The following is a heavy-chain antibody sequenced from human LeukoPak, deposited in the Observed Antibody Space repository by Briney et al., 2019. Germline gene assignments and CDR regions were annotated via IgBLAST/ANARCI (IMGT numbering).Heavy chain of an antibody. CDR2: INPSGGTT. CDR3: ARDSGDWTVDY. CDR1: GYTFTSYY. J-gene: IGHJ4*02. Sequence: ASVRVSCKASGYTFTSYYMHWVRQAPAQGLEWMGIINPSGGTTNYAQKFQGRGTMTRDTSTSTDYLELTSLRPEDTAVYYCARDSGDWTVDYWGQGTLVTVSS. D-gene: IGHD2-21*02. V-gene: IGHV1-46*01.